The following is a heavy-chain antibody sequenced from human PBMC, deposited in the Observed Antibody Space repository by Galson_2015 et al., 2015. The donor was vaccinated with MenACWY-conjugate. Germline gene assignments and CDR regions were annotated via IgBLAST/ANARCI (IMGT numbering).Heavy chain of an antibody. J-gene: IGHJ4*02. CDR1: GYTFTTYS. D-gene: IGHD2-2*01. V-gene: IGHV1-3*01. CDR3: SRSPKGVVPASFFDS. CDR2: INAGNGNT. Sequence: SVKVSCKASGYTFTTYSIHWVRQAPGQRLEWMGCINAGNGNTKYSQNFQGRVTITRDTSATTAYMELSRLRTEDAAVYYCSRSPKGVVPASFFDSWGQGTLVTVSS.